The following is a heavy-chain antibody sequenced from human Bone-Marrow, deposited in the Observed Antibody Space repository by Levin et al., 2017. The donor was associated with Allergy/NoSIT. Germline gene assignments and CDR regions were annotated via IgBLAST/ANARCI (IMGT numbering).Heavy chain of an antibody. J-gene: IGHJ4*02. CDR3: AKETRSGWYVPHYFDY. CDR2: ISGSGGST. V-gene: IGHV3-23*01. Sequence: GESLKISCAASGFTFSSYAMSWVRQAPGKGLEWVSAISGSGGSTYYADSVKGRFTISRDNSKNTLYLQMNSLRAEDTAVYYCAKETRSGWYVPHYFDYWGQGTLVTVSS. D-gene: IGHD6-19*01. CDR1: GFTFSSYA.